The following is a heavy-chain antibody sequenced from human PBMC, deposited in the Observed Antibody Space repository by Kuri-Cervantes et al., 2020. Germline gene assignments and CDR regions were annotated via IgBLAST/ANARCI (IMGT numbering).Heavy chain of an antibody. Sequence: ASVKVSCKASGYTFTSYGISWVRQAPGQGLEWMGWISAYSGNTNYAQKLQGRVTMTTDTSTSTAYMELRSLRSDDTAVYYCARGGRVVVAATLGYWGQGTLVTVSS. V-gene: IGHV1-18*01. CDR3: ARGGRVVVAATLGY. D-gene: IGHD2-15*01. J-gene: IGHJ4*02. CDR2: ISAYSGNT. CDR1: GYTFTSYG.